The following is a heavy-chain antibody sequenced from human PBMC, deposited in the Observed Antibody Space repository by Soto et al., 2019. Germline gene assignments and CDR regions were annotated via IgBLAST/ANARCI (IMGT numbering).Heavy chain of an antibody. D-gene: IGHD2-2*01. CDR2: TYYRSKWYN. J-gene: IGHJ5*02. CDR3: ARDFCSSTSCYDWFDP. Sequence: SQTLSLTCAISGDSVSSNSAAWNWIRPSPSRGLEWLGRTYYRSKWYNDYAVSVKSRITINPDTSKNQFSLQLNSVTPEDTAVYYCARDFCSSTSCYDWFDPWGQGTLVTVSS. CDR1: GDSVSSNSAA. V-gene: IGHV6-1*01.